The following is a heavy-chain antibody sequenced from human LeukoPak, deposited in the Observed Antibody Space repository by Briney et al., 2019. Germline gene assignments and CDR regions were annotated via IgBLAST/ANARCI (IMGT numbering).Heavy chain of an antibody. V-gene: IGHV4-59*11. CDR3: ARAAQRYCSSTSCYTWFDY. CDR1: GGSISSHY. Sequence: KSSETLSLTCTVSGGSISSHYWSWIRQPPGKGLEWIGYIYYSGSTNYNPSLKSRVTISVDTSKSQFSLKLSSVTAADTAVYYCARAAQRYCSSTSCYTWFDYWGQGTLVTVSS. J-gene: IGHJ4*02. D-gene: IGHD2-2*02. CDR2: IYYSGST.